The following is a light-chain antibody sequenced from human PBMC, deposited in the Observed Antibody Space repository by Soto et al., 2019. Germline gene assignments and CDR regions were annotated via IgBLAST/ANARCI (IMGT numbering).Light chain of an antibody. Sequence: QSALTQPPSASGSLGQSVTIPCTGTNSDVGDYNYVSWYQQHPGKVPKLMIYEVSKRPSGVPDRFSGSKSGNTASLTVSGLQAEDEADYYCSSFAGSPVVFGGGTQLTVL. V-gene: IGLV2-8*01. J-gene: IGLJ2*01. CDR3: SSFAGSPVV. CDR1: NSDVGDYNY. CDR2: EVS.